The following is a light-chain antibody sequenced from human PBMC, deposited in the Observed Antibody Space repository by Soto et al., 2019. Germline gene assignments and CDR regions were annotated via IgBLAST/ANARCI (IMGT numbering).Light chain of an antibody. CDR3: SSYTSSSTLNYV. CDR1: SSDVGGYNY. CDR2: DVS. V-gene: IGLV2-14*01. J-gene: IGLJ1*01. Sequence: QSVLTQPPSAPGSPGQSVTISCTGTSSDVGGYNYVSWYQQHPGKAPKLMIYDVSNRPSGVSNRFSGSKSGNTASLTISGLQAEDEADYYCSSYTSSSTLNYVFGTGTKVTVL.